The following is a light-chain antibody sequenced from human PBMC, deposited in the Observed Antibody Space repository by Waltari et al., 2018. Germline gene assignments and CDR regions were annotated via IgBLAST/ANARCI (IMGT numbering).Light chain of an antibody. CDR3: QTWGTGIRV. V-gene: IGLV4-69*01. Sequence: QLVLTQSPSASASLGASVKLTCTLSSGHSHYAIAWHQQQPDKGPRYLMKVNSDGSHTKEAGIPDRFSGSSSGAERYLTISSLQSDDEADYYCQTWGTGIRVFGGGTKLTVL. CDR2: VNSDGSH. CDR1: SGHSHYA. J-gene: IGLJ3*02.